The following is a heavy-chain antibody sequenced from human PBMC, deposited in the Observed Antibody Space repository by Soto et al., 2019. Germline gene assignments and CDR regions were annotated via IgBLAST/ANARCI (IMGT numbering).Heavy chain of an antibody. CDR3: ATDTRTVTMVRDPTVGYYYYGMDV. CDR2: FDPEDGET. J-gene: IGHJ6*02. V-gene: IGHV1-24*01. D-gene: IGHD3-10*01. Sequence: GASVKVSCKVSGYTLTELSMHWVRQAPGKGLEWMGGFDPEDGETIYAQEFQGRVTMTEDTSTDTAYMELSSLRSEDTAVYYCATDTRTVTMVRDPTVGYYYYGMDVWGQGTTVTVSS. CDR1: GYTLTELS.